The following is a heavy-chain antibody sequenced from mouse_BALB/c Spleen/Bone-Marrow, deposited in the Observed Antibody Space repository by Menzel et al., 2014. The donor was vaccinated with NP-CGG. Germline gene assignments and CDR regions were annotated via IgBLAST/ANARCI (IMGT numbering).Heavy chain of an antibody. D-gene: IGHD2-2*01. V-gene: IGHV5-17*02. Sequence: EVMLVESGGGLVQPGGSRKLSCVVSGLTFXSFGMHWVRQVPEKGLEWVAYINSDSRTIYYADTVKGRFTISRDNPKNTLFLQMTSLRSEDTAIYYCTRPYGYSYAMDYWGQGTSVTVSS. J-gene: IGHJ4*01. CDR2: INSDSRTI. CDR1: GLTFXSFG. CDR3: TRPYGYSYAMDY.